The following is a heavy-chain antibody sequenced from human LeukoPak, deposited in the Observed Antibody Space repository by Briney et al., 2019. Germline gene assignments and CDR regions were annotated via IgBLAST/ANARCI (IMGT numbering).Heavy chain of an antibody. D-gene: IGHD3-16*01. CDR3: ARLGGETTRFDL. Sequence: GGSLRLSCAASGFTFRNYWMSWVRQAPGRGLDWVATIKQDGILKHYVDSVKGRFTISRDNAANSLYLQMDSLRVEDTAVYYCARLGGETTRFDLWGQGALVTVSS. J-gene: IGHJ5*02. CDR2: IKQDGILK. CDR1: GFTFRNYW. V-gene: IGHV3-7*01.